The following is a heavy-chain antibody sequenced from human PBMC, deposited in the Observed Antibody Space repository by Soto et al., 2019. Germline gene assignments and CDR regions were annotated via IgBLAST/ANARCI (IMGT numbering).Heavy chain of an antibody. J-gene: IGHJ6*02. D-gene: IGHD2-8*01. CDR3: ARDMVYAPYYYYYGMDV. CDR1: GFTFTRYG. V-gene: IGHV3-33*01. CDR2: IWYDGSNK. Sequence: PGGSLRLSSPGSGFTFTRYGMHWVRQAPGKGLEWVAVIWYDGSNKYYADSVKGRFTISRDNSKNTLYLQMNSMRAEDTAVYYCARDMVYAPYYYYYGMDVWGQGTTVTVSS.